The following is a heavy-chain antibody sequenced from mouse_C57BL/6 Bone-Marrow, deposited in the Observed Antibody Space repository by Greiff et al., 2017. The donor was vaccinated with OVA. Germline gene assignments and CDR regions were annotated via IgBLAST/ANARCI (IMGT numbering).Heavy chain of an antibody. J-gene: IGHJ1*03. CDR1: GYTFTSYW. D-gene: IGHD1-1*01. CDR2: IDPSDSYT. V-gene: IGHV1-69*01. Sequence: QVQLQQPGAELVMPGASVKLSCKASGYTFTSYWMHWVKQRPGQGLEWIGAIDPSDSYTNYNQKFKGQSTLTVDKSSSTASMQLSSLTSEDSAVYYCARGDYYYGSSYDGYFDVWGTGTTVTVSS. CDR3: ARGDYYYGSSYDGYFDV.